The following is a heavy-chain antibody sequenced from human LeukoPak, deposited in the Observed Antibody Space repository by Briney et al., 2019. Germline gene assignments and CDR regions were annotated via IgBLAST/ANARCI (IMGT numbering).Heavy chain of an antibody. V-gene: IGHV3-72*01. J-gene: IGHJ3*02. CDR1: GFTFSDHY. CDR3: ARVEYSGYGDDAFDI. Sequence: GGSLRLSCAASGFTFSDHYMDWVRQAPGKGLEWVGRTRNKANSYTTEYAASVKGRFTISRDDSKNSLYLQMNSLKTEDTAVYYCARVEYSGYGDDAFDIWGQGTMVTVSS. D-gene: IGHD5-12*01. CDR2: TRNKANSYTT.